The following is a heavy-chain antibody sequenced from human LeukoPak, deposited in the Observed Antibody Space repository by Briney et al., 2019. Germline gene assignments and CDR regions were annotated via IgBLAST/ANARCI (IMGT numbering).Heavy chain of an antibody. CDR1: GGTFSSYA. Sequence: ASVKVSCKASGGTFSSYAISWVRQAPGQGLEWMGGITPIFGTANYAQKFQGRVTITADESTSTAYMELSSLRSEDTAVYYCACLEAYYYYYMDVWGKGTTVTVSS. CDR2: ITPIFGTA. J-gene: IGHJ6*03. CDR3: ACLEAYYYYYMDV. D-gene: IGHD3-3*01. V-gene: IGHV1-69*13.